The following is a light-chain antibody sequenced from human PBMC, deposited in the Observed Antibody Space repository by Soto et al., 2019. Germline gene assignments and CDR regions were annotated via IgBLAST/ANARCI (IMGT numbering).Light chain of an antibody. CDR2: DAS. V-gene: IGKV3-20*01. Sequence: EIVLTQSPATLSVSPGERVTLSCRASQSVDISLTWYHQKPGQAPRLLIYDASRRATGIPDRFSGSGSGTDFSLTISRLEPEDFAVYYCQHYDSARWTFGLGTKVDI. CDR3: QHYDSARWT. CDR1: QSVDIS. J-gene: IGKJ1*01.